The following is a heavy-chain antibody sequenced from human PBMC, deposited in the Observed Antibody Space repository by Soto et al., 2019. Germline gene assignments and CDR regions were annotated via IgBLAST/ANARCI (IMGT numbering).Heavy chain of an antibody. CDR2: MNPNRGNT. Sequence: QVQLVQSGAEVKKPGASVKVSCKASGYTFTSYDINWVRQATGQGLEWMGWMNPNRGNTGYAQKFQSRVTLTRNTSISTAYIELSSLRSEDTAVYYCARGRHIVVVVAATRYYYGMDVWGQGTTVTVS. J-gene: IGHJ6*02. CDR1: GYTFTSYD. CDR3: ARGRHIVVVVAATRYYYGMDV. D-gene: IGHD2-15*01. V-gene: IGHV1-8*01.